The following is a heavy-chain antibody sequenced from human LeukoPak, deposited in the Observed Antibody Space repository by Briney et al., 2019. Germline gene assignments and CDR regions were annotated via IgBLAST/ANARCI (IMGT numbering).Heavy chain of an antibody. CDR3: TREFGYCSGGNCLSHGFDI. J-gene: IGHJ3*02. CDR2: IFNDGSIT. D-gene: IGHD2-15*01. CDR1: GFTFSLYS. V-gene: IGHV3-74*01. Sequence: GGSLRLSYAASGFTFSLYSMHHARQAPGKGLVWVSRIFNDGSITGYADFVKGRFTISRDNAKNTLYLQMNSLRAEDTALYYCTREFGYCSGGNCLSHGFDIWGAGEMVTVSS.